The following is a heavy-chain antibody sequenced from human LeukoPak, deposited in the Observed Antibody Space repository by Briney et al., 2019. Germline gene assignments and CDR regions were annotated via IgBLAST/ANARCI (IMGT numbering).Heavy chain of an antibody. V-gene: IGHV4-38-2*02. CDR3: ARVKSDYVWGSYRSNWFDP. Sequence: SETLSLTCTVSGYSISSGYYWGWIRQPPGKGLEWIGSIYHSGSTYYNPSLKSRVTISVDRSKNQFSLKLSSVTAADTAVYYCARVKSDYVWGSYRSNWFDPWGQGTLVTVSS. D-gene: IGHD3-16*02. J-gene: IGHJ5*02. CDR2: IYHSGST. CDR1: GYSISSGYY.